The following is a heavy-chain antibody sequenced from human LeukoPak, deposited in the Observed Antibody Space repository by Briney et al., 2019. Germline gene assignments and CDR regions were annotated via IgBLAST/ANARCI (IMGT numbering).Heavy chain of an antibody. CDR3: ARPYTSGWDGWFAP. D-gene: IGHD6-19*01. CDR1: GFTFSSDG. CDR2: ISSVGSYK. Sequence: GGSLRLSCAASGFTFSSDGMRWVRQAPGKGLEWVAGISSVGSYKYHALSLKGPYTLSRDNSKNTLYLQMSALRVEDTAVYYCARPYTSGWDGWFAPWGQGTLVTVSS. V-gene: IGHV3-30*04. J-gene: IGHJ5*02.